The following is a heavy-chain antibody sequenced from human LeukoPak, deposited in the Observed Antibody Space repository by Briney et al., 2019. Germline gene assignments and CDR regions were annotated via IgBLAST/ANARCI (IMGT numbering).Heavy chain of an antibody. D-gene: IGHD3-22*01. CDR1: GFTFSSYA. J-gene: IGHJ5*02. CDR3: ARDLDNYYDSGGSP. Sequence: GGSLRLSCAASGFTFSSYAMHWVRQAPGKGLEWVAVISYDGSNKYYADSVKGRFTISRDNSKNTLYLQMNSLRAEDTAVYYCARDLDNYYDSGGSPWGQGTLVTVSS. V-gene: IGHV3-30-3*01. CDR2: ISYDGSNK.